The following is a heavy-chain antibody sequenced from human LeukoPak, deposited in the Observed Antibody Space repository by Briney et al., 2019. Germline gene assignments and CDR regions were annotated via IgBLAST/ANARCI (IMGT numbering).Heavy chain of an antibody. J-gene: IGHJ4*02. CDR2: ISSSSSYI. CDR1: GFTFSSYS. CDR3: ARDGDIGDFWSGYRPGFFDY. V-gene: IGHV3-21*01. Sequence: PGGSLRLSCAASGFTFSSYSMNWVRQAPGKGLEWVSSISSSSSYIYYADSVKGRFTISRDNAKNSLYLQMNSLRAEDTAVYYCARDGDIGDFWSGYRPGFFDYWGQGTLVTVSS. D-gene: IGHD3-3*01.